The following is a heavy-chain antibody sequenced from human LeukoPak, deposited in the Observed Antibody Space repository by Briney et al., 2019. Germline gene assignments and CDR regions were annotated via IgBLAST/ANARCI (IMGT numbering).Heavy chain of an antibody. CDR1: GFTVSKYA. Sequence: PGGSLRLSCAASGFTVSKYAMNWVRQAPGKGLEWVSVISGSGDSTYYTDSVKGRFTISRDNSKNTLFLQMNSLRPEDTALYYCAKAVGGTFDYWGQGTLVTVSS. CDR3: AKAVGGTFDY. J-gene: IGHJ4*02. V-gene: IGHV3-23*01. D-gene: IGHD1-26*01. CDR2: ISGSGDST.